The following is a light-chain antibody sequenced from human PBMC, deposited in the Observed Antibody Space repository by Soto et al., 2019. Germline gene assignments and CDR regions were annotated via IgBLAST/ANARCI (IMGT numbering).Light chain of an antibody. CDR2: GAS. Sequence: EIVLTQSPGTLSLSPGERATLSCRASQSVSRSYLVWYQQKPGQAPRLLIYGASIRATGIPDRFSGSGSGTDFTLTISRLEPEDFAVYFCQQYYTSPLPFGGGTKVEI. CDR1: QSVSRSY. V-gene: IGKV3-20*01. CDR3: QQYYTSPLP. J-gene: IGKJ4*01.